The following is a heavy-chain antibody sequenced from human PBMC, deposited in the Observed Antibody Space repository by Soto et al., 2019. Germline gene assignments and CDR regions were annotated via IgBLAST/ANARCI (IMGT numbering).Heavy chain of an antibody. D-gene: IGHD3-3*01. CDR1: GGSISSSSYY. V-gene: IGHV4-39*01. Sequence: SETLSLTCTVSGGSISSSSYYWGWIRQPPGKGLEWIGSIYYSGSTYYNPSLKSRVTISVDTSKNQFSLKLSSVTAADTAVYYCARHSPAISISDHWGQGTLVTVSS. CDR3: ARHSPAISISDH. J-gene: IGHJ4*02. CDR2: IYYSGST.